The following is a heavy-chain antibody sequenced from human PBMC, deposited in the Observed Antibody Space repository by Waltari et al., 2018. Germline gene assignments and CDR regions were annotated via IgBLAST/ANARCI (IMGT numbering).Heavy chain of an antibody. CDR1: GFRFSTTS. CDR3: ATFKGDY. Sequence: EVQLLQSGGDLVQPGGSLRLSCAASGFRFSTTSMTWVRQVPGKGLEWVSAISGSGTGTYYADSVKGRFIISRDNSKNTLSLQRNSLRAEDTALYYCATFKGDYWGEGTLVTVSS. CDR2: ISGSGTGT. D-gene: IGHD3-16*01. V-gene: IGHV3-23*01. J-gene: IGHJ4*02.